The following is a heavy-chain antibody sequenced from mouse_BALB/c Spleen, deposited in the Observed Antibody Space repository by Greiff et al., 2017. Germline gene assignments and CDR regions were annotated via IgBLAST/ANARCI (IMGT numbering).Heavy chain of an antibody. D-gene: IGHD2-2*01. Sequence: VQLQQSGAELIKPGASVKISCKATGYTFSSYWIEWVKQRPGHGLEWIGEILPGSGSTNYNEKFKGKATFTADTSSNTAYMQLSSLTSEDSAVYYCARGGLRRGAWFAYWGQGTLVTVSA. CDR1: GYTFSSYW. CDR3: ARGGLRRGAWFAY. CDR2: ILPGSGST. V-gene: IGHV1-9*01. J-gene: IGHJ3*01.